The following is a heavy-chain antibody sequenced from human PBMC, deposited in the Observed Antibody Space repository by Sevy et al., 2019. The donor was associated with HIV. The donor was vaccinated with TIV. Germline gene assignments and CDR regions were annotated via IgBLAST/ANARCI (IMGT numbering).Heavy chain of an antibody. V-gene: IGHV4-59*01. CDR1: GGSISSYY. J-gene: IGHJ4*02. CDR2: IYYSGST. D-gene: IGHD6-13*01. Sequence: TEILSLTCTVSGGSISSYYWSWIRQPPGKGLEWIGYIYYSGSTNYNPSLKSRVTISVDTSKNQFSLKLSSVTAADTAVYYCARGSLGNSSSWYDYWGQGTLVIVSS. CDR3: ARGSLGNSSSWYDY.